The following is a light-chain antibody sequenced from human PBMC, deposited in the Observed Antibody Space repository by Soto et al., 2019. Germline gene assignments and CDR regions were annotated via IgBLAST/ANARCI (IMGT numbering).Light chain of an antibody. CDR1: QNVDTS. J-gene: IGKJ4*01. CDR2: EAS. Sequence: DIVLTQSPGTLSLSPGGTAYLSCRASQNVDTSLAWYQQRPGRAPRLLMSEASRRAAGIPARFSGTGSGTDFTLIINSLEPEDVAVYYCQQRYNWPLTFGAGTRVEI. V-gene: IGKV3-11*01. CDR3: QQRYNWPLT.